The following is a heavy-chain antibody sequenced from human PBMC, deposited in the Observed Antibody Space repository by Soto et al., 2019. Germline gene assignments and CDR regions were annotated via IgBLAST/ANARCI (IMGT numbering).Heavy chain of an antibody. CDR2: INDHGSRT. V-gene: IGHV3-74*01. CDR3: AMRYCSGAGCYPYFNF. J-gene: IGHJ4*02. D-gene: IGHD2-15*01. Sequence: GGSLRLSCAASGFTFSNYWMHWVRQAPGKGLVWVSRINDHGSRTDYADSVKGRFTISRDNAENTLYLQMNSLRAEDTAVYYCAMRYCSGAGCYPYFNFWGQGTLVTVSS. CDR1: GFTFSNYW.